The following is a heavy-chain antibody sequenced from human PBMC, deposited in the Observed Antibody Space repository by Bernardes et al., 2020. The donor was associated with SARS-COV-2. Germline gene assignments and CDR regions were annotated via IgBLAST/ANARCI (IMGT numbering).Heavy chain of an antibody. CDR1: GYSFTSYW. CDR3: ARLKWGSNLIAYYYYGMDV. V-gene: IGHV5-51*01. J-gene: IGHJ6*02. CDR2: IYPGDSDT. D-gene: IGHD2-21*01. Sequence: GESLKISCKGSGYSFTSYWIGWVRQMPGKGLEWMGIIYPGDSDTRYSPSFQGQVTISADKSISTAYLQWSSLKASDTAMYYCARLKWGSNLIAYYYYGMDVWGQGTTVTVSS.